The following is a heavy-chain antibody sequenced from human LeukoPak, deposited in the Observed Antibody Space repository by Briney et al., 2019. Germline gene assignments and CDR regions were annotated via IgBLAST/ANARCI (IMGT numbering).Heavy chain of an antibody. V-gene: IGHV4-38-2*02. CDR3: ARESAADIFDY. D-gene: IGHD6-13*01. CDR1: GYSISSGYY. J-gene: IGHJ4*02. CDR2: IYHSGST. Sequence: SETLSLTCTVSGYSISSGYYWGWIRQPPGKGLEWIGSIYHSGSTYYNPSLKSRVTISVDTSKNQFSLKLSSVTAADTAVYYCARESAADIFDYWGQGTLVTVSS.